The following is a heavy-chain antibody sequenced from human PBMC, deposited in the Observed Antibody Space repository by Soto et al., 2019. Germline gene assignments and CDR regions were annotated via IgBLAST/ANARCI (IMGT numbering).Heavy chain of an antibody. CDR3: ASEVVETSSLWLDP. CDR1: GYTSTNND. V-gene: IGHV1-8*01. Sequence: SVKVSCKASGYTSTNNDINWVRPAPAQGREWIGWVNTNTNTMDSAEVVERRVSLTWDPSISPAYMQLNSLTIADTAVYPCASEVVETSSLWLDPWG. J-gene: IGHJ5*02. CDR2: VNTNTNTM. D-gene: IGHD6-6*01.